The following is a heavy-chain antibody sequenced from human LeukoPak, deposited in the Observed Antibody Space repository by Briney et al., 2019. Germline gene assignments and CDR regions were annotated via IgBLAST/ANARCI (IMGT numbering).Heavy chain of an antibody. D-gene: IGHD4-17*01. J-gene: IGHJ3*02. V-gene: IGHV4-38-2*01. CDR1: DYSISSGYS. CDR2: FYLSGTT. CDR3: AKTDYGDYGAFNI. Sequence: PSETLSLTYAVRDYSISSGYSWGWVRQPPGKGLEWIANFYLSGTTYYNPSLKSRVTISLGTSNNHFSLKLSSVTASDTAVYWCAKTDYGDYGAFNIWGQGTMVTVSS.